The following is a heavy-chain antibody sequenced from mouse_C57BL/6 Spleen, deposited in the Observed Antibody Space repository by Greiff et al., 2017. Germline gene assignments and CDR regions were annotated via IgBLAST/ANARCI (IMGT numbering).Heavy chain of an antibody. CDR3: ARQNYYGSSYYAMDY. CDR2: ISNGGGST. CDR1: GFTFSDYY. D-gene: IGHD1-1*01. Sequence: EVKVEESGGGLVQPGGSLKLSCAASGFTFSDYYMYWVRQTPEKRLEWVAYISNGGGSTYYPDTVKGRFTISRDNAKNTLYLQMSRLKSEDTAMYYCARQNYYGSSYYAMDYWGQGTSVTVSS. V-gene: IGHV5-12*01. J-gene: IGHJ4*01.